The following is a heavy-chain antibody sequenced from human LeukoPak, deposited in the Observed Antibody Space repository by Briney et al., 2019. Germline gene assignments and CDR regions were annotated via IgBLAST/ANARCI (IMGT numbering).Heavy chain of an antibody. D-gene: IGHD2-2*02. J-gene: IGHJ6*02. V-gene: IGHV4-30-2*01. CDR3: ASGVIGYCSSTSCYMVGMDV. Sequence: SQTLSLTCAVSGGSISSGGYSWSWIRQPPGKGLEWIGYIYHSGSTYYNPSLKSRVTISVDRSKNQFSLKLSSVTAADTAVYYCASGVIGYCSSTSCYMVGMDVWGQGTTVTVSS. CDR2: IYHSGST. CDR1: GGSISSGGYS.